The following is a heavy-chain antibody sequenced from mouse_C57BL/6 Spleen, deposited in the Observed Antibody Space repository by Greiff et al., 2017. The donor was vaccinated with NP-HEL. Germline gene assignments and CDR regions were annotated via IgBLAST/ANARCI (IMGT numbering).Heavy chain of an antibody. CDR3: TRGDGSGYKAWFAY. V-gene: IGHV1-15*01. CDR2: IDPETGGT. D-gene: IGHD1-1*01. Sequence: VQLQQSGAELVRPGASVTLSCKASGYTFTDYEMHWVKQTPVHGLEWIGAIDPETGGTAYNQKFKGKAILTADKSSSTAYMELRSLTSEDSAVYYGTRGDGSGYKAWFAYWGQGTLVTVSA. J-gene: IGHJ3*01. CDR1: GYTFTDYE.